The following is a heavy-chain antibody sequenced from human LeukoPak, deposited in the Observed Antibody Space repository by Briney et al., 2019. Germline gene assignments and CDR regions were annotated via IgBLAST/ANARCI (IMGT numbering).Heavy chain of an antibody. CDR3: ANSLGWGGSGYQGAFDI. CDR2: VSTSGRST. CDR1: GFTFSTYA. D-gene: IGHD3-22*01. J-gene: IGHJ3*02. Sequence: SGGSLRLSCAASGFTFSTYAMSWVRQAPGKGLEWVSTVSTSGRSTSYADSVKGRFTISRDNSKNTLYLQMNSLRAEDTVGYYCANSLGWGGSGYQGAFDIWGQGTMVTVSS. V-gene: IGHV3-23*01.